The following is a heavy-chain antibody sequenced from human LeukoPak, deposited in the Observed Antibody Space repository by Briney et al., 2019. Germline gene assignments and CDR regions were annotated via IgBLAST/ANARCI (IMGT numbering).Heavy chain of an antibody. Sequence: SETLSLTCTVSGGSISSYYWSWIRQPPGKGLEWVGYIYYSGSTNYNPSLKSRVTISVDTSKNQFSLKLSSVTAADTAVYYCARCPYYLDYYMDVWGKGTTVTVSS. J-gene: IGHJ6*03. V-gene: IGHV4-59*01. CDR1: GGSISSYY. CDR2: IYYSGST. D-gene: IGHD2-21*01. CDR3: ARCPYYLDYYMDV.